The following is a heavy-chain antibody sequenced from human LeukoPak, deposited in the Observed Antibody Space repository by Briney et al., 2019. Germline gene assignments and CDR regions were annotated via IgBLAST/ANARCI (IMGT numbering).Heavy chain of an antibody. CDR2: IYYSGST. J-gene: IGHJ4*02. Sequence: PSETLSLTCTVSGFSISSYYWSWIRQPPGKGLEWIGYIYYSGSTKYNPSLKSRINIAVDTFKKQFSLKLSSVTAADTAVYYCARSGSYYFDYWGQGTLVTVSS. CDR1: GFSISSYY. V-gene: IGHV4-59*01. CDR3: ARSGSYYFDY. D-gene: IGHD1-26*01.